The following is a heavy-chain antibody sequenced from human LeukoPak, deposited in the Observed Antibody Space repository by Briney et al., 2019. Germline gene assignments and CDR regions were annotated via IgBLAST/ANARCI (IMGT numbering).Heavy chain of an antibody. CDR1: AYTFVDHY. J-gene: IGHJ4*02. CDR2: FHPSSGSA. CDR3: AIKKIHGNPFDY. V-gene: IGHV1-2*02. Sequence: ASVEVSCKAPAYTFVDHYVHWVRQAPGQGLEWMGWFHPSSGSAGYAQKFQGRVIMTRDTSISTAYMQLTRQRFDDTAVYYCAIKKIHGNPFDYWGQGTLVTVSS.